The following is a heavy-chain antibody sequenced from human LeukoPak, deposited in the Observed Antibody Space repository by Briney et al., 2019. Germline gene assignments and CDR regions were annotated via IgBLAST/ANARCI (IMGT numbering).Heavy chain of an antibody. D-gene: IGHD3-3*01. V-gene: IGHV4-59*01. J-gene: IGHJ6*02. Sequence: SETLSLTCTVSGGSLSSYYWSWIRQPPGKGLEWIGYIYYSGSTNYNPSLKSRVTISVDTSKNQFSLKLSSVTAADTAVYYCARYSRITIFGVVRYYYGMDVWGQGTTVTVSS. CDR2: IYYSGST. CDR3: ARYSRITIFGVVRYYYGMDV. CDR1: GGSLSSYY.